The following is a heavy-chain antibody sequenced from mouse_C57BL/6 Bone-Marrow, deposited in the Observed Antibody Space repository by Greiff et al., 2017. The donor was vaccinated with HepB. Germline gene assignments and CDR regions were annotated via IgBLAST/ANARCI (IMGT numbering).Heavy chain of an antibody. V-gene: IGHV1-26*01. Sequence: EVQLQQSGPELVKPGASVKISCKASGYTFTDYYMNWVKQSHGKSLEWIGDINPNNGGTSYNQKFKGKATLTVDKSSSTAYMELRSLTSEDSAVYYCARCLPQGAMDYWGQGTSVTVSS. CDR2: INPNNGGT. J-gene: IGHJ4*01. CDR3: ARCLPQGAMDY. CDR1: GYTFTDYY. D-gene: IGHD3-2*02.